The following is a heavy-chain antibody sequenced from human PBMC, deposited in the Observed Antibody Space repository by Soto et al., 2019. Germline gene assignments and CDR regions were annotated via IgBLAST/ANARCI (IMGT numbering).Heavy chain of an antibody. V-gene: IGHV1-69*13. CDR1: GGTFSSYA. D-gene: IGHD4-17*01. J-gene: IGHJ4*02. Sequence: AASVKVSCKSSGGTFSSYAISWVRQAPGQGLGWMGGIIPIFGTANYAQKFQGRVTITADESTSTAYMELSSLRSEDTAVYYCAREGTHDYGDYGDIYYFDYWGQGTLVTVSS. CDR3: AREGTHDYGDYGDIYYFDY. CDR2: IIPIFGTA.